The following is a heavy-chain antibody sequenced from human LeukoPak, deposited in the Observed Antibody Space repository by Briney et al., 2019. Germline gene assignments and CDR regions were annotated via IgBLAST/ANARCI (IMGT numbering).Heavy chain of an antibody. D-gene: IGHD6-13*01. V-gene: IGHV3-21*01. J-gene: IGHJ5*02. CDR2: ITISSTYL. CDR1: GFTFSRYS. CDR3: ARDLEQQLFDL. Sequence: GGSLRLSCAASGFTFSRYSMNWVRQAPWKGLEWVSSITISSTYLFYADSVKGRFTISRDNAKNSLYLQMNSLRAEDTAVYYCARDLEQQLFDLWGQGTLVTVSS.